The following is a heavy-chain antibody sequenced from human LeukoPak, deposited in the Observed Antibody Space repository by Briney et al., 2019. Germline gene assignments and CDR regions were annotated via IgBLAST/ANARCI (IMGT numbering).Heavy chain of an antibody. J-gene: IGHJ4*02. Sequence: SVKVSCKASGDTFNKYAFNWVRQAPGQGLEWMGRIIPILGIANYAQKFQGRFTITADKPTTTAYMELTGLTSEDAAVYYSARDPHDYTGNSPMSHWGQGTLVTVSS. CDR2: IIPILGIA. D-gene: IGHD4-23*01. CDR3: ARDPHDYTGNSPMSH. CDR1: GDTFNKYA. V-gene: IGHV1-69*04.